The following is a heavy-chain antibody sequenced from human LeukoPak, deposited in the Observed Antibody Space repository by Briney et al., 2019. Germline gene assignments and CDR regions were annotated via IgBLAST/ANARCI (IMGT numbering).Heavy chain of an antibody. J-gene: IGHJ4*02. Sequence: GGSLRLSCTAPGYTLSSYAMSWVRGPRGEGVEWLSAISSSGSSIYYADSVKGRFSISRDSSKNTLYLQMNSLRAEDTVLYYCAKDRGDGWYYFDSWGQGALVTVSP. CDR2: ISSSGSSI. CDR3: AKDRGDGWYYFDS. CDR1: GYTLSSYA. D-gene: IGHD6-19*01. V-gene: IGHV3-23*01.